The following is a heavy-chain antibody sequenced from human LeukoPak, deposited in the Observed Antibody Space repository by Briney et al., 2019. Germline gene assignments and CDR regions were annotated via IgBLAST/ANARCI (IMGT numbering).Heavy chain of an antibody. CDR3: ARDLDYGSGSPDYGMDV. CDR1: GFTFNDYG. CDR2: ISWNGGST. V-gene: IGHV3-20*01. J-gene: IGHJ6*02. Sequence: GGSLRLSCAASGFTFNDYGMSWVRQAPGKGLEWVSGISWNGGSTDYADSVKGRFTISRDNAKNSLYLQMNSLRAEDTALYHCARDLDYGSGSPDYGMDVWGQGTTVTVSS. D-gene: IGHD3-10*01.